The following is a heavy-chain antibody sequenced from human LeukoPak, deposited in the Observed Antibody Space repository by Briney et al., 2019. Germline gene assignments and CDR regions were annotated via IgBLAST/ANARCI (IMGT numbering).Heavy chain of an antibody. D-gene: IGHD3-22*01. V-gene: IGHV3-23*01. CDR1: GITLSSYG. Sequence: GGSLRLSCAVPGITLSSYGMSWVRQAPGKGLEWVAGISGSGGGTNYADSVKGRFTISRDNSKNTLYLQMNSLRAEDTAVYFCAKRGVVIRVILVGFHKEAYYFDSWGQGALVTVSS. J-gene: IGHJ4*02. CDR3: AKRGVVIRVILVGFHKEAYYFDS. CDR2: ISGSGGGT.